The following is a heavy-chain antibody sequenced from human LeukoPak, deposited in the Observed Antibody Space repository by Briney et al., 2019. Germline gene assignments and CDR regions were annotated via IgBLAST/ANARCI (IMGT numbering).Heavy chain of an antibody. CDR2: ISGRGSHT. CDR3: ARGGGYNFDY. J-gene: IGHJ4*02. CDR1: GFTFSDYY. D-gene: IGHD5-24*01. V-gene: IGHV3-11*05. Sequence: GGSLRLSCVVSGFTFSDYYMNWLRQAPGKGLEWVSYISGRGSHTNYADSVKGRFTISRDNAKNSLYLQMNSPRAEDTAVYYCARGGGYNFDYWGQGTLVTVSS.